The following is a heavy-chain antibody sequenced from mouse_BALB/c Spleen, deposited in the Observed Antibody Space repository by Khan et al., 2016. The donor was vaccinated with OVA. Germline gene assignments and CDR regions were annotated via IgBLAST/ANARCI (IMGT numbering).Heavy chain of an antibody. D-gene: IGHD1-1*01. CDR3: ARTNYYGYAVDY. V-gene: IGHV3-2*02. Sequence: EVQLQESGPGLVKPSQSLSLTCTVTGYSITTNYAWDWIRQFPGNKLEWMGYISYSGSTSYNPSLKSRISITRDTSKNQFFLQLNSVTTEDTATXYCARTNYYGYAVDYWGQGTLVTVSS. J-gene: IGHJ4*01. CDR2: ISYSGST. CDR1: GYSITTNYA.